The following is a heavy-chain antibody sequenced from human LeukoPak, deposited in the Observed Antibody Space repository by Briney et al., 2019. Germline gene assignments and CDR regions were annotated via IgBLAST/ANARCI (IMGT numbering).Heavy chain of an antibody. J-gene: IGHJ5*02. CDR3: AKSQRENWFDP. CDR2: ISGDGGGT. Sequence: GGSLRLSCAASGFTFSNNAMNWVRQAPGKGLEWVSAISGDGGGTYYADSVKGRFTISRDNSKNTLYLQMNSLRAEDTAVYYCAKSQRENWFDPWGQGTLVTVSS. V-gene: IGHV3-23*01. CDR1: GFTFSNNA.